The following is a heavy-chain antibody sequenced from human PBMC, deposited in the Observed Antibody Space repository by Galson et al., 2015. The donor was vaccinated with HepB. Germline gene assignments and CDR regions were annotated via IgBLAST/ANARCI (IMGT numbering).Heavy chain of an antibody. CDR1: GFTFSSSG. CDR3: AKEYCHDQWVFVY. CDR2: VGNTGAV. D-gene: IGHD2-15*01. Sequence: SLRLSCAVSGFTFSSSGMHWVRPAPGKGLQWVSVVGNTGAVHFYADSVKGRFTCSRDNSTNTVGLQMNSLRDDFTAVYYCAKEYCHDQWVFVYGGQGTLVHGSS. J-gene: IGHJ4*02. V-gene: IGHV3-30*18.